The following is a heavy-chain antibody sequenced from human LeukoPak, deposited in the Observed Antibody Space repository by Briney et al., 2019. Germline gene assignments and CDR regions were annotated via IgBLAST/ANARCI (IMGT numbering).Heavy chain of an antibody. CDR3: ARDRPSKAYSYGPLDAFDI. V-gene: IGHV3-48*03. CDR2: ISSSGSTI. J-gene: IGHJ3*02. Sequence: GSLRLSCAASGFTFSSYEMNWVRQAPGKGLEWVSYISSSGSTIYYADSVKGRFTISRDNAKNSLYLQMNSLRAEDTAVYYCARDRPSKAYSYGPLDAFDIWGQGTMVTVSS. D-gene: IGHD5-18*01. CDR1: GFTFSSYE.